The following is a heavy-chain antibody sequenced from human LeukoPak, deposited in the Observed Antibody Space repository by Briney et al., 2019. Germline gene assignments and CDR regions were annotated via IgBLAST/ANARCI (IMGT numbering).Heavy chain of an antibody. CDR1: GFTFSSYG. J-gene: IGHJ4*02. D-gene: IGHD2-2*01. CDR3: ARESEGGTGTSCPDY. V-gene: IGHV3-33*01. CDR2: IWYDGSNK. Sequence: GGSLRLSCAASGFTFSSYGMHWVRQAPGKGLEWVAVIWYDGSNKYYADSVKGRFTISRDNSKNTLYLQMNSLRAEDTAVYYCARESEGGTGTSCPDYWGQGTLVTVSS.